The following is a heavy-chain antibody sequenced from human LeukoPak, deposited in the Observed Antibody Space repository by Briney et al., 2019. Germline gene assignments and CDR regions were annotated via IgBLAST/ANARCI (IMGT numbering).Heavy chain of an antibody. CDR1: GYTFTAYY. CDR2: IIPIFGTA. D-gene: IGHD1-26*01. J-gene: IGHJ4*02. CDR3: ARSLWSYPYYFGY. Sequence: SVKVSCKASGYTFTAYYMHWVRQAPGQGLEWMGGIIPIFGTANYAQKFQGRVTITTDESTSTAYMELSSLRSEDTAVYYCARSLWSYPYYFGYWGQGTLVTVSS. V-gene: IGHV1-69*05.